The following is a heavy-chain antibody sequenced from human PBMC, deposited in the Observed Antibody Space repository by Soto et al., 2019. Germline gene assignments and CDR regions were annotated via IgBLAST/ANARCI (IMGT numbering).Heavy chain of an antibody. Sequence: ASVKVSCKASGYTFTSYGISWVRQAPGQGLEWMGWISAYNGNTNYAQKLQGRVTMTTDTSTSTAYMELRSLRSDDTAVYYCARDQDYYDSSGYSNFDYWGQGTLVTVSS. V-gene: IGHV1-18*01. D-gene: IGHD3-22*01. CDR2: ISAYNGNT. CDR1: GYTFTSYG. J-gene: IGHJ4*02. CDR3: ARDQDYYDSSGYSNFDY.